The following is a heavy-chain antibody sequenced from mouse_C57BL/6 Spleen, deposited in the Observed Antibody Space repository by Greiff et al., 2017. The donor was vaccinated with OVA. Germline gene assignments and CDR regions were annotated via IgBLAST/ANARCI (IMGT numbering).Heavy chain of an antibody. V-gene: IGHV1-59*01. Sequence: VQLKQPGAELVRPGSSVKLSCKASGYTFTSYWMHWVKQRPGQGLEWIGVIDPSDSYTNYNQKFKGKATLTVDTSSSTAYMQLSSLTSEDSAVYDCARHDGYYLYAMDYWGQGTSVTVSS. J-gene: IGHJ4*01. CDR1: GYTFTSYW. CDR2: IDPSDSYT. CDR3: ARHDGYYLYAMDY. D-gene: IGHD2-3*01.